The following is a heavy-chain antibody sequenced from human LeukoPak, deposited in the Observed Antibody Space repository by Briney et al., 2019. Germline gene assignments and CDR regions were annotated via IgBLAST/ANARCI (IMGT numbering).Heavy chain of an antibody. J-gene: IGHJ5*02. Sequence: PGGSLRLSCAASGFTFSSYSMNWVRQAPGKGLEWISFISSCSSTIYYAHSVKGRFTISRDNAKNSLYLQMNSLTAEDTAVYYCDPRGSVIPWGQGTLVTVSS. D-gene: IGHD5/OR15-5a*01. CDR3: DPRGSVIP. CDR1: GFTFSSYS. V-gene: IGHV3-48*01. CDR2: ISSCSSTI.